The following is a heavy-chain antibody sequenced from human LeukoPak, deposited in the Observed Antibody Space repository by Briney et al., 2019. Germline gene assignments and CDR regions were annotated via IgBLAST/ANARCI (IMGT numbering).Heavy chain of an antibody. CDR2: ISGSDGST. V-gene: IGHV3-23*01. J-gene: IGHJ5*02. Sequence: QPGGSLRLSCAASGFTFSNYVMSWVRQAPGKGLEWVSAISGSDGSTLYADSVKGGFTVSRDNSKNTLYLQMNGLSAEDTAVSYCAKLLSGYCSRTSCLNWFDPWGQGTLVTVSS. CDR3: AKLLSGYCSRTSCLNWFDP. CDR1: GFTFSNYV. D-gene: IGHD2-2*01.